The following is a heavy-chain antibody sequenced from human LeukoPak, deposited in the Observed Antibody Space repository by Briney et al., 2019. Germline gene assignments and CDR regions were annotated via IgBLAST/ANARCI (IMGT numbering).Heavy chain of an antibody. CDR2: IYSGGST. CDR1: GFTVSSNY. CDR3: ARGTVVPAATFDY. V-gene: IGHV3-66*02. D-gene: IGHD2-2*01. J-gene: IGHJ4*02. Sequence: GGSLRLSCAASGFTVSSNYMSWVRQAPGKGLEWVSVIYSGGSTYYADSVKGRFTISRDNSKNTLYLQMNSLRAEDTAVYYCARGTVVPAATFDYRGQGTLVTVSS.